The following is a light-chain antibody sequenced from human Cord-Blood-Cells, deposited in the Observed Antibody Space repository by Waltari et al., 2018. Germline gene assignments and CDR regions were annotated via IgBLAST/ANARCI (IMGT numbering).Light chain of an antibody. J-gene: IGKJ2*03. CDR2: AAS. CDR3: QQYYRGYS. CDR1: QGISSY. Sequence: IRMPQSPSSFYASTGYSVHITCRASQGISSYLAWYQQKPAKAPKLLIYAASTLQSGVPSRFSGSGSGTDFTLTISCLQSEDFATYYCQQYYRGYSFGQGTKLEIK. V-gene: IGKV1-8*01.